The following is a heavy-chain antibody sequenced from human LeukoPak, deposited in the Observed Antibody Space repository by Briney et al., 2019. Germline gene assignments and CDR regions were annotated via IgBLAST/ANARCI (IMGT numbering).Heavy chain of an antibody. V-gene: IGHV3-21*01. CDR1: GFTFSSYS. Sequence: GGSLRLSCAASGFTFSSYSMNWVRQAPGKRLEWVSSISSRSDYIYYAESVKRRFTISRDNARNSLYLQMNSLRAEDTAVYYCARDSSWYDYWGQGTLVTVSS. J-gene: IGHJ4*02. CDR2: ISSRSDYI. CDR3: ARDSSWYDY. D-gene: IGHD6-13*01.